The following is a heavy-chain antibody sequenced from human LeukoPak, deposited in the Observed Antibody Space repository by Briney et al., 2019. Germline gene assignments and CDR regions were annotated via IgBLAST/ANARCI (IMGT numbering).Heavy chain of an antibody. Sequence: GGSLRLSCAASGFTFSSYRMNWVRQAPGKGLEWVSSISSSSSYIYYADSVKGRFTISRDNAKNSLYLQINSLRAEDTAVYYCASALFVVVPAAIDSFDIWGQGTMVTVSS. CDR2: ISSSSSYI. J-gene: IGHJ3*02. D-gene: IGHD2-2*01. CDR3: ASALFVVVPAAIDSFDI. V-gene: IGHV3-21*01. CDR1: GFTFSSYR.